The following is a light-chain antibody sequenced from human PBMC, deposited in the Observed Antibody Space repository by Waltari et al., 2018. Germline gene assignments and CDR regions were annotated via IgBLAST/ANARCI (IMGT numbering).Light chain of an antibody. CDR3: QQSYTTPRT. CDR2: AAS. V-gene: IGKV1-39*01. Sequence: LSASVGDRVTITCRASQSIGTYLNWYQHKPGRAPELLIYAASTLQGGVPSRFSGSGSETHFTLAISSLQREDFATYYCQQSYTTPRTFGQGTKVEIK. CDR1: QSIGTY. J-gene: IGKJ1*01.